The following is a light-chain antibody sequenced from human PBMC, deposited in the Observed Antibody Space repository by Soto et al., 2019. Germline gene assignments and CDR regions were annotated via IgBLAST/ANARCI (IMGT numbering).Light chain of an antibody. CDR2: GDN. J-gene: IGLJ3*02. Sequence: QSVLTQPPSVSGAPGQRVTISCTGSSSNIGADNDVHWYQQVPGTAPKLLIYGDNYRPSGVPDRFSGSKSGTSASLAITGLQAEDEADYYCQSYDISLSGSRVFGGGTKLTVL. CDR3: QSYDISLSGSRV. CDR1: SSNIGADND. V-gene: IGLV1-40*01.